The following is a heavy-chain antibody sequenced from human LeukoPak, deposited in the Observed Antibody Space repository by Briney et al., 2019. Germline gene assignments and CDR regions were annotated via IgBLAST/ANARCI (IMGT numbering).Heavy chain of an antibody. Sequence: ASVKVSFKASGYTFTGYYMHWVRQAPGQGLEWMGWINPNSGGTNYAQKFQGRVTMTRDTSISTAYMELSRLRSDDTAMYYCARGPWELLTVLDYWGQGTLVTVSS. V-gene: IGHV1-2*02. D-gene: IGHD1-26*01. CDR1: GYTFTGYY. J-gene: IGHJ4*02. CDR2: INPNSGGT. CDR3: ARGPWELLTVLDY.